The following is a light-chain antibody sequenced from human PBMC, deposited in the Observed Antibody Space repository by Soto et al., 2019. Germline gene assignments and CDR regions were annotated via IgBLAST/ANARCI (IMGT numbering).Light chain of an antibody. CDR1: SSDVGYNY. CDR3: SSYTTRSTYVV. Sequence: QSALTQPRSVSGSPGQSVTISCTGTSSDVGYNYVSWYQQHPGKAPKLIIYGVTNRPSGVSNRFSGSKSGNTASLTISGLQAEDEADYYCSSYTTRSTYVVLGGGTKLTVL. CDR2: GVT. V-gene: IGLV2-14*01. J-gene: IGLJ2*01.